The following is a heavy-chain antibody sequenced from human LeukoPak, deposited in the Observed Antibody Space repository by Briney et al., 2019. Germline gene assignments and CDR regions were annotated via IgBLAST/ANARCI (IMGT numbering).Heavy chain of an antibody. J-gene: IGHJ4*02. CDR1: GYTFTSYG. V-gene: IGHV1-18*01. CDR3: ARGTWGTAAAGTDFDY. CDR2: ISAYNGNT. D-gene: IGHD6-13*01. Sequence: ASVKVSCKASGYTFTSYGISWVRQAPGQGLEWMGWISAYNGNTNYAQKLQGRVTMTTDTSTSTAYMELSSLRSEDTAVYYCARGTWGTAAAGTDFDYWGQGTLVTVSS.